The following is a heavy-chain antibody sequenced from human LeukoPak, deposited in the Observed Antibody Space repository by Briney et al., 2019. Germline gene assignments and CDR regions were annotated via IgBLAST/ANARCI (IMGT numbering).Heavy chain of an antibody. J-gene: IGHJ6*02. CDR1: GYTLTTYS. V-gene: IGHV1-46*01. Sequence: GASVKVTCKASGYTLTTYSMHWVRQAPGQGLEWMAIINLSGGSTDYTQKFQGRVTVTRDTSTSTVYMELSSLRSEDTAVYYCVRHNHMDVWGQGTTVTVSS. CDR3: VRHNHMDV. CDR2: INLSGGST.